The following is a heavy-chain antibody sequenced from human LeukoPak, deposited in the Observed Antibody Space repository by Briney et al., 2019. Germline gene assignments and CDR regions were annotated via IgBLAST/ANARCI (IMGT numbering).Heavy chain of an antibody. CDR3: ARHFCSSTSCFLRTYYFDY. J-gene: IGHJ4*02. CDR1: GGSFSGYY. Sequence: EASETLSLTCAVYGGSFSGYYWSWIRQPPGKGLEWIGEINHSGSTNYNPSLKSRVTISVDTSKNQFSLKLSSVTAADTAVYYCARHFCSSTSCFLRTYYFDYWGQGTLVTVSS. CDR2: INHSGST. V-gene: IGHV4-34*01. D-gene: IGHD2-2*01.